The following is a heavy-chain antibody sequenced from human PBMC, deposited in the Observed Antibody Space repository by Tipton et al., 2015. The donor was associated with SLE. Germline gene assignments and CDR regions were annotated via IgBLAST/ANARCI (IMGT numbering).Heavy chain of an antibody. CDR3: AGCGSGILDAFDI. Sequence: TLSLTCTVSGGSISSGSYYWSWIRQPAGKGLEWIGHIYTSGSTNYNPSLKSRVTISVDTSKNHFSLKLSSVTAADTAVYYCAGCGSGILDAFDIWGQGTMVTVSS. CDR2: IYTSGST. J-gene: IGHJ3*02. CDR1: GGSISSGSYY. D-gene: IGHD3-10*01. V-gene: IGHV4-61*09.